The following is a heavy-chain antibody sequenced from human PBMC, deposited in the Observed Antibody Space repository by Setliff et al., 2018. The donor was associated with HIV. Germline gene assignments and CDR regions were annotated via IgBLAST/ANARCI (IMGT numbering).Heavy chain of an antibody. CDR3: ARRTSFTGGAVAGHFDN. CDR2: NNDSGNT. D-gene: IGHD6-19*01. V-gene: IGHV4-34*01. J-gene: IGHJ4*02. Sequence: PSETLSLTCDVYAGSLSGYYWSWIRQSPGKGLEWIGENNDSGNTNYNPSLKSRVTISVDTSKNHFSLRLSSVTAADTTIYYCARRTSFTGGAVAGHFDNWGQGTPVTV. CDR1: AGSLSGYY.